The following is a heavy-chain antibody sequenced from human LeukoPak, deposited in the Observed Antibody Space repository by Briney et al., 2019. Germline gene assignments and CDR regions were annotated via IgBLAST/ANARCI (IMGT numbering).Heavy chain of an antibody. CDR1: GYSISSGYY. J-gene: IGHJ4*02. CDR2: IYHSGST. CDR3: ARVVSGSFDY. Sequence: PSETLSLTCTVSGYSISSGYYWGWIRQRPGKGLEWIGSIYHSGSTYYNPSLKSRVTISVDTSKNQFSLKLSSVTAADTAVYYCARVVSGSFDYWGQGTLLTVSS. V-gene: IGHV4-38-2*02. D-gene: IGHD3-16*01.